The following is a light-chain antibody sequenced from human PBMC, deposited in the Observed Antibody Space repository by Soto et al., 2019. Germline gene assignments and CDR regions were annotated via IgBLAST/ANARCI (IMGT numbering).Light chain of an antibody. J-gene: IGKJ2*01. CDR1: QSISRY. CDR2: AAS. CDR3: QQSYGIPRT. Sequence: DIQMTQSPSSLSASVGDRVAITCRASQSISRYLRWYQQKPGKAPKLLIYAASTLESGFPSRFSGSGSGTEFTLTISSLQPEDFATYYCQQSYGIPRTFGQGTELEIK. V-gene: IGKV1-39*01.